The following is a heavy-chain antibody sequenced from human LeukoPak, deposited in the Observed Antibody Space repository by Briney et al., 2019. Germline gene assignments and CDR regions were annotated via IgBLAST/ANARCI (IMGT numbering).Heavy chain of an antibody. Sequence: PGGSLRLSCAASGFTFNNFAMSWVRQAPGRGLGWVSTISGFGGNTFYAVSVQGRFTISRDNSKNTLYLQMYSLTAEDTAVYYCAKDLSVVTPNYFDFWGQGTLLTVSS. D-gene: IGHD4-23*01. CDR3: AKDLSVVTPNYFDF. CDR2: ISGFGGNT. V-gene: IGHV3-23*01. J-gene: IGHJ4*02. CDR1: GFTFNNFA.